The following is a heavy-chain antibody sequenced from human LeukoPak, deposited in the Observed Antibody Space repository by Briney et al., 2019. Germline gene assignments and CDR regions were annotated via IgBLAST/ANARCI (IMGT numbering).Heavy chain of an antibody. J-gene: IGHJ3*02. CDR1: GFTFSSNW. CDR2: IKQDGSEK. Sequence: GGSLRLSCAASGFTFSSNWMSWVRQAPGKGLEWVANIKQDGSEKYYVDSVKGRFTISRDNAKNSLYLQMNSLRAEDTAVYYCARGLVPNYYDSSGGPIWGQGTMVTVSS. V-gene: IGHV3-7*01. D-gene: IGHD3-22*01. CDR3: ARGLVPNYYDSSGGPI.